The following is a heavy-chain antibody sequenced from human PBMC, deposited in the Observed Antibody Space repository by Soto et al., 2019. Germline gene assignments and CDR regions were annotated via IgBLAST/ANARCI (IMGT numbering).Heavy chain of an antibody. V-gene: IGHV1-2*02. CDR3: ATAKRGTVSLLAD. J-gene: IGHJ4*02. D-gene: IGHD4-4*01. CDR1: GYRFSDNH. Sequence: QVQLVQSGAELRKSGASVKVSCKASGYRFSDNHIHWVRQAPGQGLEWMGWLNPHSGATAYAPKYQARVTLPRDKTLSTSYMELSALKSDDTAVYYCATAKRGTVSLLADWGQGTLVTVSS. CDR2: LNPHSGAT.